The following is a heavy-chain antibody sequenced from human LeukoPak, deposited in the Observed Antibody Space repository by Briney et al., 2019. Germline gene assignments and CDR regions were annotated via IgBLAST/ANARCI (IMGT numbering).Heavy chain of an antibody. D-gene: IGHD3-9*01. CDR2: IYYSGST. J-gene: IGHJ4*02. Sequence: NPSETLSLTCAVSGGSISSSSYYWGWIRQPPGKGLEWIGSIYYSGSTYYNPSLKSRVTISVDTSKNQFSLKLSSVTAADTAVYYCAGVLRYFDWLFPFDYWGQGTLVTVSS. CDR3: AGVLRYFDWLFPFDY. V-gene: IGHV4-39*07. CDR1: GGSISSSSYY.